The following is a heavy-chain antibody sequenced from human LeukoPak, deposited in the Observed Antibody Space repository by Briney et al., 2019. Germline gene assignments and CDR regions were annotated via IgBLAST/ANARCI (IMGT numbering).Heavy chain of an antibody. Sequence: PGGSLRVSCEASGFTFEEYVVTWVRQAPGKGLEWVSSISGDGSRTHYADSVKGRFAMFRDNSKNTLYLQMSSLRAEDTAIYYCAKDGGDIDNRGYRYYWGRGTLVTVSS. CDR3: AKDGGDIDNRGYRYY. V-gene: IGHV3-23*01. CDR2: ISGDGSRT. D-gene: IGHD2-15*01. J-gene: IGHJ4*02. CDR1: GFTFEEYV.